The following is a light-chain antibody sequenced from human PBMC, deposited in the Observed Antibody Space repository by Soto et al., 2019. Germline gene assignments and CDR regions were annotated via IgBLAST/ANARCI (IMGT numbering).Light chain of an antibody. Sequence: DIQMTQSPSTLSASVGDRVTITCRASQSISSWLTWYQQKPGKAPKLLIYKASSLESGVPSRFSGSGSGTEFTITISSLQPDDFATYYCQQYNSSSRTFGQGTKVDIK. V-gene: IGKV1-5*03. CDR2: KAS. CDR1: QSISSW. CDR3: QQYNSSSRT. J-gene: IGKJ1*01.